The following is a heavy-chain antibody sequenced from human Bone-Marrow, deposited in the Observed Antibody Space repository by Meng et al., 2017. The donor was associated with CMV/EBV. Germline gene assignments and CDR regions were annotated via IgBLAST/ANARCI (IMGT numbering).Heavy chain of an antibody. J-gene: IGHJ6*02. CDR2: MRYDGSVE. CDR3: AKETTDVDSGMDV. Sequence: GESLKISCVTSGFTLNNYGMHWVRQAPGKGLEWVAFMRYDGSVEYYADSVKGRFIMSREYSRNIVYLHMNTLRPEDTAVYCCAKETTDVDSGMDVWGQGTTVTVSS. CDR1: GFTLNNYG. V-gene: IGHV3-30*02. D-gene: IGHD4-17*01.